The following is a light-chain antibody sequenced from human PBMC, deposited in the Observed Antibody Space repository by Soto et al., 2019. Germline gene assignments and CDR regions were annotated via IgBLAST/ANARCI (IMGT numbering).Light chain of an antibody. Sequence: EIVLTQSPGTLSLSPGDRATLSCRASQSLSSRYLAWYRQKPGQAPRLLIYGASNRATGIPDRFSGSGSGTDFTLTISRLEPDDFAVYYCQQYSSSPPTFGGVTKVEIK. CDR2: GAS. J-gene: IGKJ4*01. CDR1: QSLSSRY. CDR3: QQYSSSPPT. V-gene: IGKV3-20*01.